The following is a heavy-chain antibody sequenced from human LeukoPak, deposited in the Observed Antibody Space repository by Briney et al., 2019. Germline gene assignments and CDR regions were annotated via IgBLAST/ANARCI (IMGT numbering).Heavy chain of an antibody. D-gene: IGHD1-26*01. V-gene: IGHV3-23*01. Sequence: RSGGSLRLSCAASGFTFSSYAMSWVRQAPGKGLEWVSAISGSGGSTYYADSVKGRFTISRDNSKNTLYLQMNSLRAEDTAVYYCAKVIGGGSYYGADYWGQGTLVTVSS. CDR3: AKVIGGGSYYGADY. CDR1: GFTFSSYA. J-gene: IGHJ4*02. CDR2: ISGSGGST.